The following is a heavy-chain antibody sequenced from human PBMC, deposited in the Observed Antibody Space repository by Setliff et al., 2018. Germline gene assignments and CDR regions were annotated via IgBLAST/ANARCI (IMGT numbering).Heavy chain of an antibody. D-gene: IGHD3-3*01. CDR2: IYYSGNSNYDT. V-gene: IGHV4-59*01. Sequence: SETLSLTCIVSGCSINSYYWNWIRQPPGKGLEWIGYIYYSGNSNYDTNYNPSLKSRFTISVDTSKNQFSLKLSSVTAADTAVYYCARSEGYNFWSGYPNWFDPWGQGTLVTVSS. CDR3: ARSEGYNFWSGYPNWFDP. J-gene: IGHJ5*02. CDR1: GCSINSYY.